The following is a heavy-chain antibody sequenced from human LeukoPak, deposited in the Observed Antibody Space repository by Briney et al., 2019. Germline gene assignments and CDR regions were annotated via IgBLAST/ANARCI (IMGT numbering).Heavy chain of an antibody. J-gene: IGHJ4*02. CDR2: ISGSGGST. CDR3: AKGSLMTTRVY. CDR1: GFTFSSYA. V-gene: IGHV3-23*01. Sequence: GGSLRLSCAASGFTFSSYAMSWVRQAPGKGLEWVSAISGSGGSTYYADSVKGRFTIPRDNSKNTLYLQMNSLRAEDTAVYYCAKGSLMTTRVYWGQGTLVTVSS. D-gene: IGHD3-10*01.